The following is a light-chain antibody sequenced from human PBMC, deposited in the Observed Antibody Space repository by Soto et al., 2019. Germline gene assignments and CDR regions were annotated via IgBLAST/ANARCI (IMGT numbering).Light chain of an antibody. CDR2: DAS. CDR3: QQRSNWPLT. J-gene: IGKJ4*01. V-gene: IGKV3-11*01. Sequence: EVVLTQSPATLSLSPGESATLSCRASQSVSSYLAWYQQKLGQAPRLLIYDASNKATGIPARFSGSGSGTDITLTISSLEPEDFAVYFCQQRSNWPLTFGGGTKVEIK. CDR1: QSVSSY.